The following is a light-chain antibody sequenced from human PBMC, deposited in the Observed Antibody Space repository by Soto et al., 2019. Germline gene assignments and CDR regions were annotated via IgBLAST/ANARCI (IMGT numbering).Light chain of an antibody. J-gene: IGKJ4*01. Sequence: EIVLRHSPVTLSLSPGERATLSCRASQSVSTSFAWYQQKPGQALRLVIYDASSRASGIPARFSGTGSGTDFTLTISSLEPEDFAVYYCQQRSSWPLTFGGGTKVDIK. CDR2: DAS. V-gene: IGKV3-11*01. CDR1: QSVSTS. CDR3: QQRSSWPLT.